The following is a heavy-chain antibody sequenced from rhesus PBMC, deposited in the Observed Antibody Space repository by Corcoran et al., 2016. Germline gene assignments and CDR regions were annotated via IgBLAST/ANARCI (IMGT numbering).Heavy chain of an antibody. V-gene: IGHV4S7*01. J-gene: IGHJ4*01. CDR1: GGSISGYYL. D-gene: IGHD6-31*01. CDR3: AREIAAAGTGY. CDR2: IYGGSGST. Sequence: QVQLQESGPGVVKPSETLSLTCAVSGGSISGYYLWSWIRQPRGKGLEWIGYIYGGSGSTSYNPSLKSRVIISIDTSKNQFSLKLGSVTAADTAVYYCAREIAAAGTGYWGQGVLVTVSS.